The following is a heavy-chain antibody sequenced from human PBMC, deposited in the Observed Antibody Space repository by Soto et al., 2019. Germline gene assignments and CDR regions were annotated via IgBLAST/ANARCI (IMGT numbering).Heavy chain of an antibody. D-gene: IGHD2-2*01. CDR1: GGSISSYY. CDR3: ARARCSSTSCHESRGYYYYGMDV. J-gene: IGHJ6*02. CDR2: FYYSGST. Sequence: SETLSLTCTVSGGSISSYYWSWIRQPPGKGLEWNGFFYYSGSTNYNPSLKIRVTISVDTSKNQFSLKLSSVTAADTAVYYCARARCSSTSCHESRGYYYYGMDVWGQGTTVTVSS. V-gene: IGHV4-59*01.